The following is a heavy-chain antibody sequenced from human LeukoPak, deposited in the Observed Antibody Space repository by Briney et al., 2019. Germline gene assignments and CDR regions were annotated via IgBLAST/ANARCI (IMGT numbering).Heavy chain of an antibody. CDR1: GFTFSDYY. CDR3: AKDLGAGGGSVFDY. V-gene: IGHV3-11*01. D-gene: IGHD3-10*01. CDR2: ISSSGSTI. Sequence: GGSLRLSCAASGFTFSDYYMSWIRQAPGKGLEWVSYISSSGSTIYYADSVKGRFTISRDNSKNTLYLQMNSLRAEDTAVYYCAKDLGAGGGSVFDYWGQGALVTVSS. J-gene: IGHJ4*02.